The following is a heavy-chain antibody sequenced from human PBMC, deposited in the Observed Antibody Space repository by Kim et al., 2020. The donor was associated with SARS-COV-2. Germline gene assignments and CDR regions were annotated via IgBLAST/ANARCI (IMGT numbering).Heavy chain of an antibody. CDR3: AKEGDGYNFDY. D-gene: IGHD5-12*01. Sequence: GGSLRLSCAPSGFTFSSYAMSWVRQTPGKGLEWVSAISGSVGTTYYADSVKGRFTISRDNSKNTLFLQMNSLRAEDTAVYFCAKEGDGYNFDYWGQGTLVTVSS. V-gene: IGHV3-23*01. J-gene: IGHJ4*02. CDR2: ISGSVGTT. CDR1: GFTFSSYA.